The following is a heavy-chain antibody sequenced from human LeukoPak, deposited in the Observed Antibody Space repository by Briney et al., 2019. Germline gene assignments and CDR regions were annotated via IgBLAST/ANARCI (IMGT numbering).Heavy chain of an antibody. CDR2: ISYDGSNK. J-gene: IGHJ6*02. Sequence: GGSLRLSCAASGFTFSSYAMHWVRQAPGKGLEWVAVISYDGSNKYYADSVKGRFTISRDNSKNTLYLQMNSLRAEDTAVYYCANTMPNDYYYYGMDVWGQGTTVTVSS. V-gene: IGHV3-30-3*01. D-gene: IGHD3-3*01. CDR3: ANTMPNDYYYYGMDV. CDR1: GFTFSSYA.